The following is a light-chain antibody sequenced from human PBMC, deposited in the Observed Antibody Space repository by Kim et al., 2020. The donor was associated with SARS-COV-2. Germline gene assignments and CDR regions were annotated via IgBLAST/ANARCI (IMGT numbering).Light chain of an antibody. CDR2: SNN. CDR3: AAWDDSLDGYVA. J-gene: IGLJ2*01. V-gene: IGLV1-44*01. CDR1: SSNIGSNT. Sequence: QRVTISCSGSSSNIGSNTVNWYQQLTGTAPKVLIYSNNQRPSGVPDRFSGSKSGTSASLAISGLQSEDEADYYCAAWDDSLDGYVAFGGGTKLTVL.